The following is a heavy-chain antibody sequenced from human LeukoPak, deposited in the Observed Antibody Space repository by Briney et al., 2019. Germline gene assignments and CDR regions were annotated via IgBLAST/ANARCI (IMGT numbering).Heavy chain of an antibody. CDR1: GYTFTSYD. CDR3: ARVFDSSGYYPYYFDY. Sequence: GASVKVSCKASGYTFTSYDINWVRQATGQGLEWMGWMNPNSGNTGYAQKFQGRVTMTRNTSISTGYMELSSLRSEDTAVYYCARVFDSSGYYPYYFDYWGQGTLVTVSS. CDR2: MNPNSGNT. J-gene: IGHJ4*02. D-gene: IGHD3-22*01. V-gene: IGHV1-8*01.